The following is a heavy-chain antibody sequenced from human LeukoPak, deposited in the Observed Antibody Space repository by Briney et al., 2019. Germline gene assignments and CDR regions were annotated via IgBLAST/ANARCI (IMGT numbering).Heavy chain of an antibody. CDR3: AKDFYYDSSGYYYPFDY. D-gene: IGHD3-22*01. V-gene: IGHV3-30*18. CDR1: GFTFSSYG. CDR2: ISYDGSNK. J-gene: IGHJ4*02. Sequence: GGSLRLSCAASGFTFSSYGMHWVRQAPGEGLEWVAVISYDGSNKYYADSVKGRFTISRDNSKNTLYLQMNSLRAEDTAVYYCAKDFYYDSSGYYYPFDYWGQGTLVTVSS.